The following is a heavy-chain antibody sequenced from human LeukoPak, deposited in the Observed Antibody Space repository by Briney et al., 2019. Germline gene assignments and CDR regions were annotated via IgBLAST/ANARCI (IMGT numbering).Heavy chain of an antibody. J-gene: IGHJ4*02. CDR1: GYTFTGYY. Sequence: EASVKVSCKASGYTFTGYYMHWVRQAPGQGLEWMGWINPNSGGTNYAQKFQGRVTMTRDTSISTAYMELSRLRSDDTAVYYCARDLGSTTVTTNRALYYFDYWGQGTLVTVSS. CDR2: INPNSGGT. CDR3: ARDLGSTTVTTNRALYYFDY. V-gene: IGHV1-2*02. D-gene: IGHD4-17*01.